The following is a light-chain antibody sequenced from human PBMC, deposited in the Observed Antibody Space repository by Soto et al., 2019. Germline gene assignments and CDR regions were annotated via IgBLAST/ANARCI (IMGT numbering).Light chain of an antibody. J-gene: IGLJ2*01. CDR1: SSDVGSYNL. Sequence: QSVLTQPASVSGSPGQSITISCTGTSSDVGSYNLVSWYQQHPGKAPKLMIYAGSKRPSGVSNRFSGSKSGNTASLTISGLQSEDEADYYCCSYAGSSTHVVFGGGTKVTVL. V-gene: IGLV2-23*01. CDR3: CSYAGSSTHVV. CDR2: AGS.